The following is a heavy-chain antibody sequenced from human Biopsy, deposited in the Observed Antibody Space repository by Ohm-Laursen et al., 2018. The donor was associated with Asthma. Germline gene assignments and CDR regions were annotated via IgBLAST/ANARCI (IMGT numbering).Heavy chain of an antibody. CDR3: ARDMNRDGWYFDY. CDR1: VFSFSDFV. V-gene: IGHV3-30*03. D-gene: IGHD5-24*01. CDR2: ISYDGSTK. J-gene: IGHJ4*02. Sequence: SLSLSCAASVFSFSDFVMHWVRQAPGKGLEWVAVISYDGSTKNYADSVKGRFTISRDNSKNTRYLQMNNLRGDDTAVYYCARDMNRDGWYFDYWGQGTLVTVSS.